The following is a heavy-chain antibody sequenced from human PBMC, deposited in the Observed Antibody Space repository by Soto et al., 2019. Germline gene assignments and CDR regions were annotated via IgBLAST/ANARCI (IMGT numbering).Heavy chain of an antibody. CDR2: ISSSGSTI. D-gene: IGHD2-21*01. CDR1: GFTFSSYE. CDR3: ARDPSDSRRRFDY. V-gene: IGHV3-48*03. Sequence: GGSLRLSCAASGFTFSSYEMNWVRQAPGKGLEWVSYISSSGSTIYYADSVKGRFTISRDNAKNSLYLQMNSLRAEDTAVYYCARDPSDSRRRFDYWGQGTLVTVSS. J-gene: IGHJ4*02.